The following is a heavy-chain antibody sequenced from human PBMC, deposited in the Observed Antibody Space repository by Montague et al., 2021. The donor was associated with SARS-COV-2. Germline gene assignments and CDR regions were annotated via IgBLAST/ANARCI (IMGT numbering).Heavy chain of an antibody. V-gene: IGHV2-26*01. CDR2: IXLNGEQ. J-gene: IGHJ4*02. Sequence: PALVKPTQTLTLTCTVSGFSLNNRLGVTWIRQPPGKALEWLAHIXLNGEQSVSTSLKTRLTVSRDTSKSQVVLSMTNVDPADTATYYCARVRSDPPLLYLGVWDYYFDFWGQGILVSVSS. CDR1: GFSLNNRLG. CDR3: ARVRSDPPLLYLGVWDYYFDF. D-gene: IGHD3-16*02.